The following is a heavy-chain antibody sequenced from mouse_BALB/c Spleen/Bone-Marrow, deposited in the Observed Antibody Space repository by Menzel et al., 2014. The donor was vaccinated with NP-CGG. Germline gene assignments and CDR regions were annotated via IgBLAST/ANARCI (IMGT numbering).Heavy chain of an antibody. CDR2: IYPGDGDP. Sequence: QVQLQQSGAELVRPGSSVKISCKASGYTFSGYWMNWVKQRPGQGLEWIGQIYPGDGDPNYNENFRGKATLTADKSSSTAYMQLSSLTSEDSAVYFCARCAISDALDYWGQGTSVTVSS. CDR3: ARCAISDALDY. V-gene: IGHV1-80*01. CDR1: GYTFSGYW. J-gene: IGHJ4*01.